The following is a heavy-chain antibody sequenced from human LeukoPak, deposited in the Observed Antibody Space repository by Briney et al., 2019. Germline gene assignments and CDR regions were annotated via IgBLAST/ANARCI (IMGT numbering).Heavy chain of an antibody. Sequence: PGRSLSLACTASGFTFGDYAMSWVRQAPGKGLEWVGFIRSKAYGGTTEYAASVKVRFTISRDDSKSIAYLQMNSLKTEDTAVYYCTRGLPGDDEDSIGYSYWGQGTLGTVSS. CDR3: TRGLPGDDEDSIGYSY. V-gene: IGHV3-49*04. CDR2: IRSKAYGGTT. CDR1: GFTFGDYA. J-gene: IGHJ4*02. D-gene: IGHD3-22*01.